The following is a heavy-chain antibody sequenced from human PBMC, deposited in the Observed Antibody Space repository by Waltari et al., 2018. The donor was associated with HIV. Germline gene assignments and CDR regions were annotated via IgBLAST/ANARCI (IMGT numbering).Heavy chain of an antibody. CDR1: GFTFSLYG. D-gene: IGHD4-17*01. CDR3: AVEECTVTTRTPVSVFDI. CDR2: IRLGGSEK. Sequence: EVQLVESGGGVVQPGGSLGLSCAASGFTFSLYGMSRVRQDPGRGVEGVANIRLGGSEKYYVDSVNGPFTHSRDNANNSLYLRMKSLGAEDTAVYYCAVEECTVTTRTPVSVFDIWGQGTMVTVSS. V-gene: IGHV3-7*02. J-gene: IGHJ3*02.